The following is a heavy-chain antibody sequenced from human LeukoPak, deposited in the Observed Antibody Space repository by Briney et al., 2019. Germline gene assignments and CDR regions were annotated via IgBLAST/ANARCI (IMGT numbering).Heavy chain of an antibody. D-gene: IGHD6-13*01. V-gene: IGHV1-2*02. J-gene: IGHJ3*02. CDR2: INPNSGGT. CDR3: ARDVAAAAHPEALDAFGI. Sequence: ASVKVSCKASGYTFTGYYMHWVRQAPGQGLEWMGWINPNSGGTNYAQKFQGRVTMTRDTSISTAYMELSRLRSDDTAVYYCARDVAAAAHPEALDAFGIWGQGTMVTVSS. CDR1: GYTFTGYY.